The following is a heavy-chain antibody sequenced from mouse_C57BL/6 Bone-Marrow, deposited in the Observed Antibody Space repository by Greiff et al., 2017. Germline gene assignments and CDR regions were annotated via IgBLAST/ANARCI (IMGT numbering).Heavy chain of an antibody. J-gene: IGHJ2*01. V-gene: IGHV1-64*01. CDR3: ARYPPDYCDY. CDR2: IHPNSGST. Sequence: QVQLQQPGAELVKPGASVKLSCNASGYTFTSYWMHWVKQRPGQGLEWIGMIHPNSGSTNYNEKFKSKATLTVDKSSSTAYMQLSSLTSEDSAVYYCARYPPDYCDYWGQGTTLTVSS. CDR1: GYTFTSYW.